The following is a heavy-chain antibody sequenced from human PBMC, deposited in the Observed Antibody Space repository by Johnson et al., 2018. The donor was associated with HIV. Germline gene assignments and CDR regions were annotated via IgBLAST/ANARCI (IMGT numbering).Heavy chain of an antibody. Sequence: VQLVESGGGVVRPGGSLRLSCTTSEFIFDDYGMSWVRQAPGKGLEWVSGINWNGDTTAYADSVKGRFAISRDNAKNSLYLQMNRLRAEDTAVYYCARGAIKYSSSWLGAFDIWGQGTMVTVSS. CDR2: INWNGDTT. CDR1: EFIFDDYG. D-gene: IGHD6-6*01. V-gene: IGHV3-20*04. J-gene: IGHJ3*02. CDR3: ARGAIKYSSSWLGAFDI.